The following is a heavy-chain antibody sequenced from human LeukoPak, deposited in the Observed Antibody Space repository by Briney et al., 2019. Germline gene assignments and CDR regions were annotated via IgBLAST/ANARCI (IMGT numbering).Heavy chain of an antibody. V-gene: IGHV1-69*05. CDR1: GGTFSSFA. Sequence: ASVKVSCKASGGTFSSFAISWVRQAPGQGLEWMGGIIPIFGTANYAQKFQGRVTITTDESTSTAYMELSSLRSEDTAVYYCARKGYGGANMDVWGKGTTVTVSS. CDR2: IIPIFGTA. J-gene: IGHJ6*03. CDR3: ARKGYGGANMDV. D-gene: IGHD2-21*01.